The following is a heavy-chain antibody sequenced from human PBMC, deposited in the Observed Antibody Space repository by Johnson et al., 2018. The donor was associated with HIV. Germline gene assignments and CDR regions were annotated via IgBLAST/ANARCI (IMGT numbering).Heavy chain of an antibody. V-gene: IGHV3-30-3*01. D-gene: IGHD2-8*01. Sequence: QVQLVESGGGVVQPGRSLRLSCAASGFTFSNSAMHWVRQAPGKGLEWVAVISYDGSIKYFADSVKGRFTISRDNSKNTLYLQMNSLRAEDTAVYYCAKVGPANDVLGAGDAFDIWGQGTMVTVSS. J-gene: IGHJ3*02. CDR1: GFTFSNSA. CDR3: AKVGPANDVLGAGDAFDI. CDR2: ISYDGSIK.